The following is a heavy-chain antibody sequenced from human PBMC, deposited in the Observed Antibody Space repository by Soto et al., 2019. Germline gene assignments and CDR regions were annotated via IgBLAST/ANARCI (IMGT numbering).Heavy chain of an antibody. CDR3: ASRAAGGTFDY. V-gene: IGHV3-48*03. D-gene: IGHD6-13*01. CDR1: GFTFSSYE. J-gene: IGHJ4*02. CDR2: ISSSGSSI. Sequence: GGSLRLSCAPSGFTFSSYEMNWVRQAPGKGLEWVSYISSSGSSIYYADSVKGRFTISRDNAKNSLYLQMNSLRAEDTAVYYCASRAAGGTFDYWGQGXLVTSPQ.